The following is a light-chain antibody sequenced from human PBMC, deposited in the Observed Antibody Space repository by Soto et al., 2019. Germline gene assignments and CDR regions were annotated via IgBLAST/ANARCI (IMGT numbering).Light chain of an antibody. CDR3: QHYNSYSEA. CDR2: KAS. CDR1: QTISSW. J-gene: IGKJ1*01. Sequence: DIQMTQSTSTLSGSLGDRVTITWRASQTISSWLAWYQQKQGKAPKLLIYKASTLKSGVPSRFSGSGYGTEFNLTISSLQTDDFATYYCQHYNSYSEAFGQGTKVDIK. V-gene: IGKV1-5*03.